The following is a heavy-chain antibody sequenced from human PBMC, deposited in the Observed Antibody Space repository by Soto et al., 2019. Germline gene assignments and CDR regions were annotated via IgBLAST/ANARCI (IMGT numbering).Heavy chain of an antibody. J-gene: IGHJ4*02. CDR3: ARGGGSTKVDY. CDR2: TPNSGST. V-gene: IGHV4-31*03. CDR1: GGSITSSGYY. Sequence: QVQLQESGPGLVKPSQTLSLTCTVSGGSITSSGYYWSWIRQHPGEGLEWIGFTPNSGSTSYNPSRKSRVTISVDTSSKQFSLSLKSVTAADTAVYYCARGGGSTKVDYWGQGTMVTVSP. D-gene: IGHD2-2*01.